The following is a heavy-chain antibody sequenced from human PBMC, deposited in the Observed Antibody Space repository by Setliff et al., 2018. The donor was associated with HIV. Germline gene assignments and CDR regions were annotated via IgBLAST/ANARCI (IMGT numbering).Heavy chain of an antibody. V-gene: IGHV1-46*01. Sequence: ASVKVSCKASGYTFSSYYMHWVRQAPGQGLEWMGIINPSGGSTDYPQKFQGRVTMTRDTSTSTAYMELNSLRSEDTAVYYCARGSDSGRYSYYYGMDVWGQGTTVTVSS. CDR2: INPSGGST. CDR1: GYTFSSYY. D-gene: IGHD3-10*01. J-gene: IGHJ6*02. CDR3: ARGSDSGRYSYYYGMDV.